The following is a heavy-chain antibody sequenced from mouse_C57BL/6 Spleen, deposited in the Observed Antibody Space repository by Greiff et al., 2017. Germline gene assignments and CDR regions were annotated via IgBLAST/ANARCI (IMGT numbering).Heavy chain of an antibody. Sequence: QVQLQQSGAELVKPGASVKMSCKASGYTFTSYWITWVKQRPGQGLEWIGDIYPGSGSTNYNEKFKSKATLTVDTSASTAYMQLSSLTSEDSAVYYCARGGRGLLQVGYFDVWGTGTTVTGSS. V-gene: IGHV1-55*01. D-gene: IGHD1-1*01. CDR2: IYPGSGST. J-gene: IGHJ1*03. CDR1: GYTFTSYW. CDR3: ARGGRGLLQVGYFDV.